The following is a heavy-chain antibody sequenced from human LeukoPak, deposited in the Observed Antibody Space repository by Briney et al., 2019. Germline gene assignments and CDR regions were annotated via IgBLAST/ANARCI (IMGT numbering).Heavy chain of an antibody. CDR1: AYSFTNYW. CDR3: ASQAGNCSSTSCYSFQDAFDI. D-gene: IGHD2-2*01. V-gene: IGHV5-51*01. Sequence: GESLKISCQGSAYSFTNYWIGWVRQMPGKGLEWMGIIYPGDSDTRYSPSFQGQVTISADKSISTAYLQWSSLKASDTAMYYCASQAGNCSSTSCYSFQDAFDIWGQGTMVTVSS. J-gene: IGHJ3*02. CDR2: IYPGDSDT.